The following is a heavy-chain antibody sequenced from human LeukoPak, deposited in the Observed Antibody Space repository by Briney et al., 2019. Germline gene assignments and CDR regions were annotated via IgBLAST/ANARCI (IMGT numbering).Heavy chain of an antibody. CDR3: ATRMTSNRYFDY. V-gene: IGHV3-15*01. J-gene: IGHJ4*02. D-gene: IGHD2-21*02. CDR2: IKSKTDGETT. Sequence: GGSLTLSCAASGFTFSNSWMSWVRQAPGKGLEWVGRIKSKTDGETTDYAAPVKGRFTISRDDSITTLYLHMNSLKTEDTAVYFCATRMTSNRYFDYWGEGTLVTVSS. CDR1: GFTFSNSW.